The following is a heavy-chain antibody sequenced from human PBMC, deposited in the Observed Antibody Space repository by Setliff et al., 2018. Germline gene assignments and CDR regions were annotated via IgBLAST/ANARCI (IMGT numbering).Heavy chain of an antibody. J-gene: IGHJ4*02. Sequence: SETLSLTCTVSGGSISSSSYYWGWIRQPPGKGLEWIGSIYYSGSTYYNPSLKSRVTISVDTSKNQFSLKLSSVTAADTAVYYCARSIYSSSWYEYWGQGTLVTV. CDR1: GGSISSSSYY. D-gene: IGHD6-13*01. CDR3: ARSIYSSSWYEY. CDR2: IYYSGST. V-gene: IGHV4-39*01.